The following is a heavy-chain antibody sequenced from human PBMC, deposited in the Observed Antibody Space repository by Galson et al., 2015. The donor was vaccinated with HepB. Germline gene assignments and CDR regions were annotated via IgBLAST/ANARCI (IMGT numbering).Heavy chain of an antibody. CDR1: GDSITNYY. CDR2: IHSGGVT. D-gene: IGHD2-21*01. CDR3: ARRDSSAWYSDL. J-gene: IGHJ4*02. V-gene: IGHV4-4*07. Sequence: ETLSLTCNVSGDSITNYYWSWIRQPAGKGLEWIGRIHSGGVTNYNPSLKSRVAMSVDASRNQISLKLSSVTAADTAIYFCARRDSSAWYSDLWGQGTRVTVSS.